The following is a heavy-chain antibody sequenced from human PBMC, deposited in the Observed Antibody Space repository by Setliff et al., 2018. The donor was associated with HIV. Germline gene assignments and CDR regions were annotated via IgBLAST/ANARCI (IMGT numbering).Heavy chain of an antibody. V-gene: IGHV1-2*02. J-gene: IGHJ6*04. CDR2: INPKSGGT. CDR3: ARGKVGYDGIMDV. D-gene: IGHD3-16*01. Sequence: ASVKVSCKASGYTFTDYYMHWVRQAPGQGLEWMGWINPKSGGTNSALKFQGRVTMTRDTSISTAYMELSRLRSDDTAVYYCARGKVGYDGIMDVWGKGTTVTVSS. CDR1: GYTFTDYY.